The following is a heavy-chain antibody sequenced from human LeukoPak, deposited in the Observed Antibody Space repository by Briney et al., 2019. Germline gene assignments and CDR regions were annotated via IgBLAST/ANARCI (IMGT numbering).Heavy chain of an antibody. V-gene: IGHV4-59*01. Sequence: SETLSLTCTVSGGSISNYYWSWVRQPPGKGLEWIGYIYYSGSTNYNPSLKSRVTISVDTSKNQFSLQLSSVTAADTAVYYCARFSYYYYYMDVWGKGTTVTISS. J-gene: IGHJ6*03. CDR3: ARFSYYYYYMDV. CDR1: GGSISNYY. CDR2: IYYSGST.